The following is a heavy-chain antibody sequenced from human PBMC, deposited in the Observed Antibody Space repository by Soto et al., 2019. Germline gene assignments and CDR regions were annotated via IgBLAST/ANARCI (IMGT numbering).Heavy chain of an antibody. V-gene: IGHV3-30*18. CDR2: ISYDGTNE. J-gene: IGHJ4*02. CDR1: GFTFSAFA. D-gene: IGHD3-10*01. Sequence: GGSLRLSCTVSGFTFSAFAMYWVRQAPGKGLEWVALISYDGTNEDYAESVRGRFTISRDNSKNTLYLDMNSLSAEDSAVYFCAKGVVREPAYFDYWGQGALVTVSS. CDR3: AKGVVREPAYFDY.